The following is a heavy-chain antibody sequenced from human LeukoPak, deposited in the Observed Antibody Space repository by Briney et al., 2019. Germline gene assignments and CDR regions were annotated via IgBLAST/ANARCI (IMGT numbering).Heavy chain of an antibody. CDR1: GFTFTDHY. CDR2: TRNKANSYTT. D-gene: IGHD3-10*01. V-gene: IGHV3-72*01. Sequence: GGSLRLSCAASGFTFTDHYMDWVRQAPGKGLEWVGRTRNKANSYTTEYAASVEGRLTISRDDSKNSLYLQMNSLKTEDTAVYYCARVNVASSGFDYWGQGTLVTVSS. CDR3: ARVNVASSGFDY. J-gene: IGHJ4*02.